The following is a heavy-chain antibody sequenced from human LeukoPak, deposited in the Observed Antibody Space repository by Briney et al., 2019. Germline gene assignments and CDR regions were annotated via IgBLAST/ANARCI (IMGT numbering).Heavy chain of an antibody. J-gene: IGHJ4*02. Sequence: GGSLRLSCVGTGFSFSSYGMHWVRQAPGKGLEWLAVISYDGSDKFFADSVQGRFTISRDNSKSTLCLQMNSLRAEDTAIYYCTRVGYIDEGIDYWGQGTLVTVSS. CDR2: ISYDGSDK. D-gene: IGHD5-24*01. CDR1: GFSFSSYG. V-gene: IGHV3-30*03. CDR3: TRVGYIDEGIDY.